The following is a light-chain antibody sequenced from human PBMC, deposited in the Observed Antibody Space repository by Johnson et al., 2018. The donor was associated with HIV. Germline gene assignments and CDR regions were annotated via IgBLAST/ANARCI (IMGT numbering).Light chain of an antibody. CDR3: GTWDSSLSAGV. CDR1: TSNIGNNY. CDR2: DDN. J-gene: IGLJ1*01. V-gene: IGLV1-51*01. Sequence: QSVLTQPPSVSAAPGQKVTISCSGSTSNIGNNYVSWYQQFPGAAPKLLIYDDNKRPSGIPDRFSGSKSGTSATLDITGLQTGDEADYYCGTWDSSLSAGVFGTGTKVTFL.